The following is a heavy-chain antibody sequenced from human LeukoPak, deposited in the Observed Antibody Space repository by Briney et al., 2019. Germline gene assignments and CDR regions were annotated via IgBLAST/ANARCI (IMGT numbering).Heavy chain of an antibody. Sequence: PGGTLRLSCAASGFTFSIYGMGWVRQAPGKGLEWVSSISSGSTYKYYADSVKGRFTISRDNAKNSLYLQMNSLRAEDTAVYYCAREGGVGATTPFDYWGQGTLVTVSS. V-gene: IGHV3-21*01. CDR3: AREGGVGATTPFDY. J-gene: IGHJ4*02. D-gene: IGHD1-26*01. CDR1: GFTFSIYG. CDR2: ISSGSTYK.